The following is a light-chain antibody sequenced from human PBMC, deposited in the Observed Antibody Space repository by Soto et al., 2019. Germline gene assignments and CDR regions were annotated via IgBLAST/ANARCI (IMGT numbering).Light chain of an antibody. CDR2: DAS. CDR3: QEYKTYA. Sequence: IQMTQSPSALSAYVGDRVTIICRASENITDWLAWYQHKPGKAPELLISDASTLATGVPSRFSGSGSGTEFTLTVSSLQTDDSATYFCQEYKTYAFGPGTKVDIK. CDR1: ENITDW. J-gene: IGKJ2*01. V-gene: IGKV1-5*02.